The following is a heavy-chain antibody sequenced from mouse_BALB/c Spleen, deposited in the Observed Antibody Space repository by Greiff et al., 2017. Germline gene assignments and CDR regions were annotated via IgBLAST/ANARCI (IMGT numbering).Heavy chain of an antibody. V-gene: IGHV5-6*01. CDR1: GFTFSSYG. Sequence: EVQVVESGGDLVKPGGSLKLSCAASGFTFSSYGMSWVRQTPDKRLEWVATISSGGSYTYYPDSVKGRFTISRDNAKNTLYLQMSSLKSEDTAMYYCARRGVVATDYWGQGTTLTVSS. CDR2: ISSGGSYT. CDR3: ARRGVVATDY. J-gene: IGHJ2*01. D-gene: IGHD1-1*01.